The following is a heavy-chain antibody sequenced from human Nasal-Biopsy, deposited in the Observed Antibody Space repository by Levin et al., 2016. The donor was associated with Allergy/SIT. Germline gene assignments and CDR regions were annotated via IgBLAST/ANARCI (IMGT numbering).Heavy chain of an antibody. Sequence: GGSLRLSCKGSGYSFTNYWISWVRQMPGKGLEWMGRIDPRDSFTNYSPSFRGHVTISVDNSVSTAYLQWSSLKATDSAMYYCAREGFWSVYNEFDPWGQGTLVTVSS. CDR1: GYSFTNYW. CDR3: AREGFWSVYNEFDP. D-gene: IGHD3-3*01. CDR2: IDPRDSFT. J-gene: IGHJ5*02. V-gene: IGHV5-10-1*01.